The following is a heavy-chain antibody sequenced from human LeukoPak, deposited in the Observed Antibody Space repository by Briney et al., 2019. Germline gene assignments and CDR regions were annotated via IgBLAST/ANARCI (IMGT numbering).Heavy chain of an antibody. Sequence: SQTLSLTCTVSGGSVTRGAYSCTWIRQPVGKGLEWIGRIYTSGDTKYNPSLKSRVTISVGASNNQFSLKLTSVTAADTAVYYCASGDYGAGSPVMRYWGHGTLVIVSS. J-gene: IGHJ4*01. D-gene: IGHD3-10*01. CDR1: GGSVTRGAYS. CDR2: IYTSGDT. V-gene: IGHV4-61*02. CDR3: ASGDYGAGSPVMRY.